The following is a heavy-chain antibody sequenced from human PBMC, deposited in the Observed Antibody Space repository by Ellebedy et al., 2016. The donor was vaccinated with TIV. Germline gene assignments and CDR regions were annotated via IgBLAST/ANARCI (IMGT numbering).Heavy chain of an antibody. J-gene: IGHJ4*02. CDR3: ARDISGSYYADY. V-gene: IGHV3-53*05. CDR2: LHSGGNT. Sequence: GESLKISCAASGFSVSSSYLTWVRQAPEKGLEWVSVLHSGGNTNYADSVKGRFTLSRDNSKNTLDLQMNSLRAEDTAVYYCARDISGSYYADYWGQGTLVTVSS. D-gene: IGHD1-26*01. CDR1: GFSVSSSY.